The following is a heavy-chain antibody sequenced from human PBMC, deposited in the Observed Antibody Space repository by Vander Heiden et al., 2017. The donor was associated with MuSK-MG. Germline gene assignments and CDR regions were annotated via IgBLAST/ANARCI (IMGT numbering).Heavy chain of an antibody. Sequence: QVQLVESGGGVVQPGRSLRLPCAASGCHFSSYAMHWVRQAPGKGLEWVAVISYDGSNKYYADSVKGRFTISRDNSKNTLYLQMNSLRAEDTAVYYCARFGPGYYDRHAFDIWGQGTMVTVSS. CDR3: ARFGPGYYDRHAFDI. CDR1: GCHFSSYA. D-gene: IGHD3-22*01. J-gene: IGHJ3*02. V-gene: IGHV3-30-3*01. CDR2: ISYDGSNK.